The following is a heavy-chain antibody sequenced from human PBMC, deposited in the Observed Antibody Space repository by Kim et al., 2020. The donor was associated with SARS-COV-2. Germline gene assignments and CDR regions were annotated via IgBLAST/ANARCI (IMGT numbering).Heavy chain of an antibody. J-gene: IGHJ5*02. CDR1: GYTFTSYY. CDR2: INPSGGST. Sequence: ASVKVSCKASGYTFTSYYMHWVRQAPGQGLEWMGIINPSGGSTSYAQKFQGRVTMTRDTSTSTVYMELSSLRSEDTAVYYCARDWCYYDSSGYPGSNWFDPWGQGTLVTVSS. CDR3: ARDWCYYDSSGYPGSNWFDP. V-gene: IGHV1-46*01. D-gene: IGHD3-22*01.